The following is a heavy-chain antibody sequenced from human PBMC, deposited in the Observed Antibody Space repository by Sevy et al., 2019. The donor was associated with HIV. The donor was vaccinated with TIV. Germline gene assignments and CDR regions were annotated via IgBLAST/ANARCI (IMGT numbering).Heavy chain of an antibody. CDR3: AREGCTKPHDY. CDR1: GFTCSKYS. D-gene: IGHD2-8*01. CDR2: LSVGCGEI. Sequence: GGSLRLSCAASGFTCSKYSMSWVRQPPGKGQEWVSTLSVGCGEIKHADSVKGRFTISRDNSKNSLYPQMNNLRAEDTAVYYCAREGCTKPHDYWGQGTLVTVSS. J-gene: IGHJ4*02. V-gene: IGHV3-23*01.